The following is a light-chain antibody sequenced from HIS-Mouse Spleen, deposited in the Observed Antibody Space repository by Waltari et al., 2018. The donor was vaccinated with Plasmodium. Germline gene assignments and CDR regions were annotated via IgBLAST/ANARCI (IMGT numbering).Light chain of an antibody. CDR3: AAWDDSLNDPV. CDR1: SSNIGSNT. CDR2: SNN. Sequence: QSVLTQPPSASGTPGQRVTISCSGSSSNIGSNTVNWYQQLPGTAPNLLIYSNNQRPSGVPYRCSGSKSGTSASLAISGLQSEDEADYYCAAWDDSLNDPVFGGGTKLTVL. V-gene: IGLV1-44*01. J-gene: IGLJ3*02.